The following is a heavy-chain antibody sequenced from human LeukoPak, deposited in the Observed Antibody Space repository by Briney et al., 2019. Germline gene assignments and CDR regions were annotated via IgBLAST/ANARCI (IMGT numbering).Heavy chain of an antibody. CDR1: GYSFTSYW. D-gene: IGHD2-8*01. Sequence: GESLKISCKGSGYSFTSYWIGWVRQMPGKGLEWMGIIYPGDSDTRYSPSFQGQVTISADKSISTAYLQWSSLKASDTAMYYCARPRGLTNGVVAGFDPWGQGTLVTVSS. V-gene: IGHV5-51*01. J-gene: IGHJ5*02. CDR3: ARPRGLTNGVVAGFDP. CDR2: IYPGDSDT.